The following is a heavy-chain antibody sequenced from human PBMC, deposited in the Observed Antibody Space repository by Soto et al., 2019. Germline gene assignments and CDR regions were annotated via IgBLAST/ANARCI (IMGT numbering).Heavy chain of an antibody. CDR2: ISAYNGNT. D-gene: IGHD5-18*01. CDR1: GYTFTSYS. V-gene: IGHV1-18*01. J-gene: IGHJ4*02. CDR3: ARDVGYGLIDY. Sequence: QVQLVQSGAEVKKPGASVKVSCKASGYTFTSYSISWVRQAPGQGLERMGWISAYNGNTYHARKLKGRVTMTTDTSTSTAYMELRSLRSDDTAVYYCARDVGYGLIDYWGQGTLVTVSS.